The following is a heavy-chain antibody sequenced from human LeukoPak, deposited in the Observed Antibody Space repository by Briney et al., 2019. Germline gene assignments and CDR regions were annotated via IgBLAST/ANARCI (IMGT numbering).Heavy chain of an antibody. CDR3: ARQRSRIAAADY. CDR1: GFTFDDYA. D-gene: IGHD6-13*01. J-gene: IGHJ4*02. Sequence: PGGSLRLSCAASGFTFDDYAMHWVRQAPGKGLEWVSGISWNSGSIVYADSVKVRFTISRDNAKNSLYLQMNILRAEDTALYYCARQRSRIAAADYWGQGTLVTVSS. V-gene: IGHV3-9*01. CDR2: ISWNSGSI.